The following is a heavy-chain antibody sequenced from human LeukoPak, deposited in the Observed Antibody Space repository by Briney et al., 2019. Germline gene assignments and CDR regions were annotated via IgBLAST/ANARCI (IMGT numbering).Heavy chain of an antibody. Sequence: GESLKISCKGSGYSFTSYWIGWVRQMPGKGLEWMGIIYPGDSDTRYSPSFQGQVTISADKSISTAYLQWSSLKASDTAMYYCARSTTVAIPPKPYYLDYWGQGTLVTVSS. CDR1: GYSFTSYW. J-gene: IGHJ4*02. V-gene: IGHV5-51*01. D-gene: IGHD4-23*01. CDR2: IYPGDSDT. CDR3: ARSTTVAIPPKPYYLDY.